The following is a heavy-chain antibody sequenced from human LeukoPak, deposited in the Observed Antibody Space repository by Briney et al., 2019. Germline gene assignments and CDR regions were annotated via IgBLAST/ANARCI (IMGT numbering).Heavy chain of an antibody. CDR1: GFTFSNSA. J-gene: IGHJ5*02. V-gene: IGHV3-23*01. CDR2: LTGGSSKS. CDR3: AKVPSPSSSWYP. Sequence: PGGSLRLSCAASGFTFSNSAMTWVRQAPGKGLEWVSSLTGGSSKSEHADSVKGRFSISRDNSKNTLYLQMNSLRAEDTAVYYCAKVPSPSSSWYPWGQGALVTVSS. D-gene: IGHD6-13*01.